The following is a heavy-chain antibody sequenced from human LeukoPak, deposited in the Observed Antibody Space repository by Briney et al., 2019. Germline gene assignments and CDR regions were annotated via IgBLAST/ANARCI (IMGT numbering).Heavy chain of an antibody. D-gene: IGHD5-12*01. Sequence: GGSLRLSCAASGFTFSSYSMNWVRQAPGKGLEWVSSISSSGGYIYYADSVKGRFTISRDNAKNSLYLQMNSLRAEDTAVYYCARDRGRGYSGYDDSFDPWGQGTLVTVSS. V-gene: IGHV3-21*01. CDR3: ARDRGRGYSGYDDSFDP. CDR1: GFTFSSYS. CDR2: ISSSGGYI. J-gene: IGHJ5*02.